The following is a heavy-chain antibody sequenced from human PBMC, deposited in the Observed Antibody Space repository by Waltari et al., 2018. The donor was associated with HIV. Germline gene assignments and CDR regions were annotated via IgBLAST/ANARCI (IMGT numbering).Heavy chain of an antibody. J-gene: IGHJ4*02. CDR2: INHSGST. CDR1: GGSFSGYY. D-gene: IGHD4-17*01. V-gene: IGHV4-34*01. Sequence: QVQLQQWGAGLLKPSETLSLTCAVYGGSFSGYYWSWIRQPPGKGLELIGEINHSGSTNYNPSLKSRVTMSVDMSKNQFSLKLSSVTAADTAVYYCARRPFGDRRNFDYWGQGTLVTVSS. CDR3: ARRPFGDRRNFDY.